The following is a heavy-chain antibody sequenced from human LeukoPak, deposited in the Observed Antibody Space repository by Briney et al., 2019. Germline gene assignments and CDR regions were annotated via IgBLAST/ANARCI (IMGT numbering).Heavy chain of an antibody. Sequence: SETLSLXCTVSGGSSSSYYWRWIRQPPGKGLEWIGYIYYSGSTNYNPSLKSRVTISVDTSKNQFSLKLSSVTAADTAVYYCARVSVDTAMVTTGGFDYWGQGTLVTVSS. CDR3: ARVSVDTAMVTTGGFDY. CDR1: GGSSSSYY. V-gene: IGHV4-59*01. CDR2: IYYSGST. J-gene: IGHJ4*02. D-gene: IGHD5-18*01.